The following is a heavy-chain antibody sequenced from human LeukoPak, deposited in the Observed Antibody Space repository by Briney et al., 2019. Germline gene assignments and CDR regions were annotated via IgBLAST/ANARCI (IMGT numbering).Heavy chain of an antibody. J-gene: IGHJ3*02. CDR1: GFTSSDYY. V-gene: IGHV3-11*01. D-gene: IGHD1-26*01. Sequence: GGSLRLSCAASGFTSSDYYMSWIRQAPGKGLEWVSYISSSGSTIYYADSVKGRFTISRDNAKNSLYLQMNSLRAEDTAVYYCARVSATNDAFDIWGQGTMVTVSS. CDR3: ARVSATNDAFDI. CDR2: ISSSGSTI.